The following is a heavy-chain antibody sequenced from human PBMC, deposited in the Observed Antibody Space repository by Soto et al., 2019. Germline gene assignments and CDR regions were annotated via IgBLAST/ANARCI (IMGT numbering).Heavy chain of an antibody. J-gene: IGHJ4*02. CDR2: IWYDGSNK. Sequence: QVQLVESGGGVVQPGRSLRLSCAASGFTFSSYGMHWVRQAPGKGLEWVAVIWYDGSNKYYADSVKGRFTISRDNSKNTLDLQMNSLRADDTAVYYCARDYDSSGYPRYYFDYWGQGTLVTVSS. CDR1: GFTFSSYG. V-gene: IGHV3-33*01. CDR3: ARDYDSSGYPRYYFDY. D-gene: IGHD3-22*01.